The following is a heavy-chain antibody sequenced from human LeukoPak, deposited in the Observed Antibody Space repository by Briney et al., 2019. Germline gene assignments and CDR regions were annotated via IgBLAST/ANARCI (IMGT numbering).Heavy chain of an antibody. J-gene: IGHJ4*02. CDR2: ISSNGDNT. CDR1: GFTFSTYV. V-gene: IGHV3-64D*06. Sequence: GGSLRLSCSVSGFTFSTYVMHWVRQAPGKGLEYVSAISSNGDNTYYADSVEGRFTISRDNSKNTLYLQMGSLRADDTAVYYCVRGTGYWGQGTLVTVSS. CDR3: VRGTGY.